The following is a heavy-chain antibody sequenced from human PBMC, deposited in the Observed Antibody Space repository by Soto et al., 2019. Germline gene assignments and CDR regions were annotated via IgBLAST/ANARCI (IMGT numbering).Heavy chain of an antibody. CDR1: GGSISSYY. V-gene: IGHV4-59*01. D-gene: IGHD2-15*01. J-gene: IGHJ6*02. CDR3: ARLRVVVAATLDYYYGMDV. CDR2: IYYSGST. Sequence: SETLSLTCTVSGGSISSYYWSWIRQPPGKGLEWIGYIYYSGSTNYNPSLKSRVTISVDTSKNQFSLKLSSVTAADTAVYYCARLRVVVAATLDYYYGMDVWGQGTTVTVSS.